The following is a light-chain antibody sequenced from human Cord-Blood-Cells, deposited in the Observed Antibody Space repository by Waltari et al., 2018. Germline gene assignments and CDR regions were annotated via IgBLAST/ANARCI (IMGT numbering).Light chain of an antibody. CDR1: SPTSGDGYD. Sequence: QSVLPQPPSVSGAPGRRVTIPCTGSSPTSGDGYDAHRYQQTPRTAPKRPIYGNSNRSSGVPDRFSGSKAGTSASLAITGLQAEDEADYYCQSYDSSLSGVVFGGGTKLTVL. CDR3: QSYDSSLSGVV. CDR2: GNS. V-gene: IGLV1-40*01. J-gene: IGLJ2*01.